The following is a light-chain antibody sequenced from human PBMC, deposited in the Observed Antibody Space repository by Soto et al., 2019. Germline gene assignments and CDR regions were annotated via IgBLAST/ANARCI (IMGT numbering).Light chain of an antibody. CDR2: KAS. CDR3: QQYNTYSPPFT. CDR1: QSISSW. V-gene: IGKV1-5*03. Sequence: DIQMTQSPSTLSASVGDRVTITCRASQSISSWLAWYQQKPGKAPKLLIYKASSLESGVPSRFSGSGSGTEFNLTISSLQPDDFATYYCQQYNTYSPPFTFGPGTKVDIK. J-gene: IGKJ3*01.